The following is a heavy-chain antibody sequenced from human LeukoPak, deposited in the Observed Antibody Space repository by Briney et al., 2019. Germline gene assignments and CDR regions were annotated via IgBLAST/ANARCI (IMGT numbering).Heavy chain of an antibody. CDR1: GFTFSSYG. D-gene: IGHD6-13*01. J-gene: IGHJ4*02. CDR3: EAAGKGDY. V-gene: IGHV3-30*03. Sequence: RRSLRLSCAASGFTFSSYGMHWVRQAPGKGLEWVAVISYDGSNKYYADSVKGRFTISRDNSKNTLYLQMNSLRAEDTAVYYCEAAGKGDYWGQGTLVTVSS. CDR2: ISYDGSNK.